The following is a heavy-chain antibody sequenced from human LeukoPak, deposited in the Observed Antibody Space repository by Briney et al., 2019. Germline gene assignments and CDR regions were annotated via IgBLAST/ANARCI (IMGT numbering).Heavy chain of an antibody. CDR1: GGSFSGYY. V-gene: IGHV4-34*01. CDR3: ARSRGRSARAFDY. D-gene: IGHD3-16*01. J-gene: IGHJ4*02. CDR2: INHSGST. Sequence: PSETLSLTCAVYGGSFSGYYWSWIRQPPGKGLEWIGEINHSGSTNYNPSLKSRVTISVDTSKNQFSLKLSSVTAADTAVYYCARSRGRSARAFDYWGQGTLVTVSS.